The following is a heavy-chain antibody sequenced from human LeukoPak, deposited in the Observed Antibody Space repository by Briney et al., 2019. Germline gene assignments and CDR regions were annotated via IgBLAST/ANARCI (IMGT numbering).Heavy chain of an antibody. V-gene: IGHV4-39*07. D-gene: IGHD5-24*01. CDR2: IYYSGST. CDR3: ARDGEMATMENYFGY. CDR1: GGSISSNHYY. J-gene: IGHJ4*02. Sequence: SETLSLTCTVSGGSISSNHYYWGWIRQPPGKGLEWIGSIYYSGSTYYNPTLKSRVTISVETSKNQFSLKLSSLTAADTAVYYCARDGEMATMENYFGYWGQGTLVTVSS.